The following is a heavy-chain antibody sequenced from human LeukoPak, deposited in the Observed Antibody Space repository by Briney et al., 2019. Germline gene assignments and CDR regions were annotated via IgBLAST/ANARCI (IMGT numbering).Heavy chain of an antibody. Sequence: ASVKVSCKASGYTFTGYYMHWVRQAPGQGLEWMGWINPNSGDTNYSQKFQGRVSMTRDTSINTAYMELSRLTSDDTAVYYCARGSWSGSKGVRYFDYWGQGTLVTVSS. CDR3: ARGSWSGSKGVRYFDY. J-gene: IGHJ4*02. V-gene: IGHV1-2*02. D-gene: IGHD1-26*01. CDR1: GYTFTGYY. CDR2: INPNSGDT.